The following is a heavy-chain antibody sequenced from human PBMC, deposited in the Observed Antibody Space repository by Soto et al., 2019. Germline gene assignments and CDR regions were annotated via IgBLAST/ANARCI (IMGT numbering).Heavy chain of an antibody. Sequence: SETLSLTCTVSGGSISDFYWSWIRQPPGKGLEWIGYIYYSGSTNYNPSLKSRVTISVDTSKNQFSLNLRSMSPADTAVYYCARVGGLAARTFDYWGPGTLITVSS. CDR1: GGSISDFY. J-gene: IGHJ4*02. CDR3: ARVGGLAARTFDY. D-gene: IGHD6-6*01. CDR2: IYYSGST. V-gene: IGHV4-59*01.